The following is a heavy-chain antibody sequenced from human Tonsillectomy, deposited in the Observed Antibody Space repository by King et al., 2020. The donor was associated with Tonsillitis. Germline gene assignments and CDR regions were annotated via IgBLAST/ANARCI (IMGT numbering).Heavy chain of an antibody. J-gene: IGHJ6*03. Sequence: VQLVESGAEVKKPGASVKVSCTASGYTFTSYGISWVRQAPGQGLEWMGWISVYNGNTKYAQKLQGRVTMTTDTSTNTAYMELRSLRSDDTAVYYCARGQEKDVVVVPATIDHYYYMDVWGKGTTVTVSS. V-gene: IGHV1-18*01. CDR2: ISVYNGNT. CDR1: GYTFTSYG. D-gene: IGHD2-2*01. CDR3: ARGQEKDVVVVPATIDHYYYMDV.